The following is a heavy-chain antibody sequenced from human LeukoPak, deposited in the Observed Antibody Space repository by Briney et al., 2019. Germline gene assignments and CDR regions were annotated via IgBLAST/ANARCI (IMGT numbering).Heavy chain of an antibody. V-gene: IGHV3-33*06. CDR3: AKVVQYTASTGTGLDY. CDR2: IWYDGSYK. D-gene: IGHD6-13*01. CDR1: GFTFSNYG. J-gene: IGHJ4*02. Sequence: AGGSLRLSCAASGFTFSNYGMHWVRQAPGKWLDWVAVIWYDGSYKYYADSVKGRFTISRDNSKNTLYLQMNSLRAEDTAVYYCAKVVQYTASTGTGLDYWGQGTLVTVSS.